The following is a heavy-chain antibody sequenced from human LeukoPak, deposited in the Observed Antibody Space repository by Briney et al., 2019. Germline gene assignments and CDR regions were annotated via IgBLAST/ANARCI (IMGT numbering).Heavy chain of an antibody. CDR3: ARDSTWQLDY. D-gene: IGHD5-12*01. J-gene: IGHJ4*02. Sequence: GGSLRLSCAASGFTFSRHWMTWVRQAPGKGLEWVANIQGDGSYIYYVDSVRGRFTISRDNTKNSLFLQMNSLRADDTAVYFCARDSTWQLDYWGQGTLVTVSS. CDR1: GFTFSRHW. CDR2: IQGDGSYI. V-gene: IGHV3-7*03.